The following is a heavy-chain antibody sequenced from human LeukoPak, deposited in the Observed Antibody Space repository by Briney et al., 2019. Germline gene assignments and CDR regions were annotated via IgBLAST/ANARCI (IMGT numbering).Heavy chain of an antibody. Sequence: SETLSLTCTVSGGSINSYYWSWIRQPPGKGLEWIGYIYYSGSTNYNPSLKSRVTISVDTSKNQFSLKMSSVTAADTAVYYCARARDSQINNWFEPWGQGTLVTVSS. CDR1: GGSINSYY. J-gene: IGHJ5*02. CDR3: ARARDSQINNWFEP. D-gene: IGHD5-24*01. CDR2: IYYSGST. V-gene: IGHV4-59*01.